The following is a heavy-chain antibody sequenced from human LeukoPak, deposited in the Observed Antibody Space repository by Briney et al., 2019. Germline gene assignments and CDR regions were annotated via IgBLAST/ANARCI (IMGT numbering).Heavy chain of an antibody. V-gene: IGHV5-51*01. CDR3: VRQGHGGHGVDV. CDR2: NYPGDSDN. D-gene: IGHD5-12*01. Sequence: GESLKISRKGSGYSFTNYWIGWVRQMPGKGLEWMGMNYPGDSDNRYSPSFQGQVTISADKYISTAYLQRSSLKASDTAMYYCVRQGHGGHGVDVWGQGTTVTASS. J-gene: IGHJ6*02. CDR1: GYSFTNYW.